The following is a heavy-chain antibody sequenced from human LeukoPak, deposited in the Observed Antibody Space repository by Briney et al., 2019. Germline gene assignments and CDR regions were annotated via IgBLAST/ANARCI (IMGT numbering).Heavy chain of an antibody. V-gene: IGHV4-39*07. Sequence: SETLSLTCTVSGGSISSSSYYWGWIRQPPGKGLEWIGEINHSGSTNYNPSLKSRVTISVDTSKNQFSLKLSSVTAADTAVYYCARARITIFGRYYYYYMDVWGKGTTVTVSS. CDR3: ARARITIFGRYYYYYMDV. J-gene: IGHJ6*03. CDR2: INHSGST. D-gene: IGHD3-3*01. CDR1: GGSISSSSYY.